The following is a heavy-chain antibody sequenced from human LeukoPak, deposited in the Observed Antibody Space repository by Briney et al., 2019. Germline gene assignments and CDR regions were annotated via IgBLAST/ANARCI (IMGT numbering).Heavy chain of an antibody. CDR2: IYYSGST. D-gene: IGHD7-27*01. V-gene: IGHV4-59*12. Sequence: PSETLSLTCTVSGGSISSYYWSWIRQPPGKGLEWIGYIYYSGSTNYNPSLKSRVTISVDTSKNQFSLKLSSVTAADTAVYYCAREDSARELGFDYWGQGTLVTVSS. CDR3: AREDSARELGFDY. J-gene: IGHJ4*02. CDR1: GGSISSYY.